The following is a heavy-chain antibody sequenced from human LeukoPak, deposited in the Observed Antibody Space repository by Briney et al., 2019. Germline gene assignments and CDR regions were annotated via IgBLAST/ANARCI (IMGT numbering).Heavy chain of an antibody. CDR1: GFTFSSYA. D-gene: IGHD5-24*01. CDR3: AKGQLIRDGYPKTPDLYYYYGMDV. V-gene: IGHV3-23*01. CDR2: ISGSGGST. J-gene: IGHJ6*02. Sequence: EGSLRLSCAASGFTFSSYAMSWVRQAPGKGLEWVSAISGSGGSTYYADSVKGRFTISRDNSKNTLYLQMNSLRAEDTAVYYCAKGQLIRDGYPKTPDLYYYYGMDVWGQGTTVTVSS.